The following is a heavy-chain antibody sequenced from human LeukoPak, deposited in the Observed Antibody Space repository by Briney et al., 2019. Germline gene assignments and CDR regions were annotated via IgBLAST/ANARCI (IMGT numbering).Heavy chain of an antibody. J-gene: IGHJ5*02. CDR2: IYYSGST. Sequence: TSETLSLTCTVSGGSISSYYWSGIRQPPGEGLEWIGYIYYSGSTNYTPPLKSRVTISVDTSQNQFSMTISSVTAADTAVYYCARHSSGWSGGGGFAPWGQGTLSPSPQ. V-gene: IGHV4-59*08. D-gene: IGHD6-19*01. CDR3: ARHSSGWSGGGGFAP. CDR1: GGSISSYY.